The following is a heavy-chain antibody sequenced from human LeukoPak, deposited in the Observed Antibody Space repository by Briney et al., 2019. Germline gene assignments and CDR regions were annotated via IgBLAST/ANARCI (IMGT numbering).Heavy chain of an antibody. D-gene: IGHD4-17*01. Sequence: GGSLRLSCAASGFTFSSDWMSWVRQAPGKGLEGLANIKQDGSEKYYVDSVKGRFTISRDNAKNSLYLQMNSLRAEDTAVYYCARDAPYYGAVDYWGQGTLVTVCS. J-gene: IGHJ4*02. CDR2: IKQDGSEK. CDR3: ARDAPYYGAVDY. V-gene: IGHV3-7*01. CDR1: GFTFSSDW.